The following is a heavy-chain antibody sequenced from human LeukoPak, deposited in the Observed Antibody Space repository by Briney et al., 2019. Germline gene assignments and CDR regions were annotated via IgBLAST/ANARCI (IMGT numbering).Heavy chain of an antibody. CDR3: ARVYQSAEYYFDY. CDR2: IYYSGST. Sequence: SETLSLTCTVSGGPLDSYYWSWIRQPPGKGLEWIGYIYYSGSTEYHPSLKSRVTISLDTSKNQSSLKLTSVTAADTAVYYCARVYQSAEYYFDYWGQGNLVCVSS. J-gene: IGHJ4*02. V-gene: IGHV4-59*01. D-gene: IGHD2-2*01. CDR1: GGPLDSYY.